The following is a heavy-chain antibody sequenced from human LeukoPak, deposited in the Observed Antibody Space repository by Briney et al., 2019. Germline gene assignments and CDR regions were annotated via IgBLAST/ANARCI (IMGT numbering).Heavy chain of an antibody. CDR2: IEYSGGT. J-gene: IGHJ4*02. Sequence: PSETLSLTCTVSGGSISNYHWSWFRQPPGTGLEWIGYIEYSGGTTYNSSLKSRVTISVDTSKNQFSLKLSSVTAADTAVYYCSRENGAFSPFGYWGQGTLVTVPS. D-gene: IGHD2-8*01. CDR1: GGSISNYH. V-gene: IGHV4-59*12. CDR3: SRENGAFSPFGY.